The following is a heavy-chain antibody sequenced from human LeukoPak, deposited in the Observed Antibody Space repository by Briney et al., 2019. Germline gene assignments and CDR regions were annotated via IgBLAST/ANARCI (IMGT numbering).Heavy chain of an antibody. CDR1: GGSVTSGSYF. CDR2: MQTNGNT. D-gene: IGHD1-26*01. V-gene: IGHV4-61*02. J-gene: IGHJ4*02. Sequence: SQTLSLTCTVSGGSVTSGSYFWTWIRQPAGKGLEWLGRMQTNGNTNYNPSLKSRVAISIDTSKNQFSLQLSSVTAADTAVYYCARGLSNAWEVQAYWGQGTLVTVSS. CDR3: ARGLSNAWEVQAY.